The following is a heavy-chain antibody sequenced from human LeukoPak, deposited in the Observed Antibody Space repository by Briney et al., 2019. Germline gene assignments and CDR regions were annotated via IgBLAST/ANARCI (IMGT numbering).Heavy chain of an antibody. V-gene: IGHV3-30*02. CDR3: AKERYCSTTTCPFDS. CDR1: GFTFSSYG. J-gene: IGHJ4*02. Sequence: PGGSLRLSCAASGFTFSSYGMHWVRQAPGKGLDWVAFIRYDGSNKFYADSVKGRFTISRDNSKNALLLQMNSLRAEDTAVYYCAKERYCSTTTCPFDSWGQGTLVTVSS. CDR2: IRYDGSNK. D-gene: IGHD2-2*01.